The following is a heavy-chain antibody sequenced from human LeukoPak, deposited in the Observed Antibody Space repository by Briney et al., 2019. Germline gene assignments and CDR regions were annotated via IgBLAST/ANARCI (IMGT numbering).Heavy chain of an antibody. Sequence: SETLSLTCAVYGGSFSGYYWSLIRQPPGKGLEWIGEINRSGSTNYNPSLKSRVTMSVDTSKNQFSLKLSSVTAADTAVYYCAREGEIVLMVYARGGWFDPWGQGTLVTVSS. V-gene: IGHV4-34*01. D-gene: IGHD2-8*01. CDR2: INRSGST. CDR1: GGSFSGYY. J-gene: IGHJ5*02. CDR3: AREGEIVLMVYARGGWFDP.